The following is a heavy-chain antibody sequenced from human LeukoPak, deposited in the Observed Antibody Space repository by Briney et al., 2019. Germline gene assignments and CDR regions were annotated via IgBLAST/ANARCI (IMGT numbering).Heavy chain of an antibody. CDR3: EKRGDKLDLI. Sequence: ETLSLTCTVSGGSISSSSYYWGWIRQPPGKGLEWVSAIRGSGDTTFYADSVKGRFTISRDNSENTVYLQMNSLRAEDTAVYYCEKRGDKLDLIWGQGTLVTVSS. CDR2: IRGSGDTT. V-gene: IGHV3-23*01. J-gene: IGHJ4*02. CDR1: GGSISSSSYY. D-gene: IGHD2-21*02.